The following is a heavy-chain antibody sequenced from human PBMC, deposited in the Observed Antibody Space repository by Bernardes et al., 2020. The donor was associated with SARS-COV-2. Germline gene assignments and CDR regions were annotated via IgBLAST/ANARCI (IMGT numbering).Heavy chain of an antibody. CDR3: AASNSNVPTGYYYYYYGMDF. CDR2: IYASGKT. Sequence: GGSLRLSCAASGLTVTTTYMSWVRQAPGKGLEWVSIIYASGKTFHASSVKGRFAISTDYSKNTLYLQMNSLRTKDTAVYYCAASNSNVPTGYYYYYYGMDFWGQGTTVIVSS. J-gene: IGHJ6*02. CDR1: GLTVTTTY. D-gene: IGHD5-18*01. V-gene: IGHV3-53*01.